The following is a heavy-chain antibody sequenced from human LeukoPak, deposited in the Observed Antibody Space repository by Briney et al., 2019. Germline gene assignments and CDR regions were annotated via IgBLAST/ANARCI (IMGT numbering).Heavy chain of an antibody. CDR3: ARDARSRVFFDY. V-gene: IGHV3-30-3*01. J-gene: IGHJ4*02. CDR1: GFTFSSYA. CDR2: ISYDGSNK. Sequence: GGSLRLSCAASGFTFSSYAMHWVRQAPGKGLEWVAVISYDGSNKYYADSVKGRFTISRDNAKNSLYLQMNSLRAEDTAVYYCARDARSRVFFDYWGQGTLVTVSS. D-gene: IGHD6-13*01.